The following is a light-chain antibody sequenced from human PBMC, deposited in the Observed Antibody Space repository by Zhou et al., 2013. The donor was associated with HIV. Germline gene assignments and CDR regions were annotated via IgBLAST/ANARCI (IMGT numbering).Light chain of an antibody. CDR1: QNVSNTY. V-gene: IGKV3-20*01. Sequence: EIVLTQSPGTLSLSPGERATLSCRASQNVSNTYLAWYQQKPGQAPRLLIYGASSRATGIPDRFSGSGSGTDFTLTISRLEPEDFAVFYXQQYGNSSWTFGQGTKVEIK. CDR3: QQYGNSSWT. CDR2: GAS. J-gene: IGKJ1*01.